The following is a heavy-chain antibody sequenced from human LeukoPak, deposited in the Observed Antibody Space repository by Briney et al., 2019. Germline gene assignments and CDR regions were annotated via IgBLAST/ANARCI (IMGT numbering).Heavy chain of an antibody. CDR3: ARGVVAATPNAFDI. V-gene: IGHV4-39*07. CDR1: GGSISSSSYY. J-gene: IGHJ3*02. Sequence: SETLSLTCTVSGGSISSSSYYWGWIRQPPGKGLEWIGSIYYSGSTYYNPSLKSRVTISVDTSKSQFSLKLSSVTAADTAVYYCARGVVAATPNAFDIWGQGTMVTVSS. CDR2: IYYSGST. D-gene: IGHD2-15*01.